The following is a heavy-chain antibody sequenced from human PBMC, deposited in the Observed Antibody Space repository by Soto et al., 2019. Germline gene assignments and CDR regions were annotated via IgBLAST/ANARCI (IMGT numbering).Heavy chain of an antibody. CDR1: GITFSSYS. D-gene: IGHD5-18*01. J-gene: IGHJ4*02. CDR2: ISSSKTT. V-gene: IGHV3-48*02. CDR3: VGDQDVHTPMVHGNY. Sequence: DVQLVESGGGLVQPGESLRLSCTASGITFSSYSMNWVRQAPGKGLEWLSYISSSKTTYADSVKGRFTTSRDNAKNSVYLQMNSLRDEDTAVYYCVGDQDVHTPMVHGNYWGRGTRVTVSS.